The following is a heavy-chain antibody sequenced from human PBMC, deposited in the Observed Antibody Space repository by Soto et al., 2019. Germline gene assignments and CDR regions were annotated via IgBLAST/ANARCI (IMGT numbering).Heavy chain of an antibody. D-gene: IGHD3-3*01. CDR2: ITWNSVST. CDR1: GFSFDDFA. J-gene: IGHJ5*02. CDR3: AKERVRFLDA. V-gene: IGHV3-9*01. Sequence: QLVESGGGLVQPGGSLRLSCVASGFSFDDFAMHWVRQAPGKGLEWISGITWNSVSTDYANSVKGRFIVSSDNAKNSLYLQMSSLTTEDTALYFCAKERVRFLDAWGQGTLVTVSS.